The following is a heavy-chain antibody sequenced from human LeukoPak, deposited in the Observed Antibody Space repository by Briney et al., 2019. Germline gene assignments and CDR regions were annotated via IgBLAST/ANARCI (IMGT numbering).Heavy chain of an antibody. CDR1: GFTFSSHG. CDR3: AKDSDYYSRGWGEPNWFVP. J-gene: IGHJ5*02. D-gene: IGHD6-19*01. Sequence: PGGSLRLSCAASGFTFSSHGMHCVRQAPGKGLEWVAVISYDGSNKYYADSVKGRFTISRDNSKNTLYLQMDSLRAEDTAVYYCAKDSDYYSRGWGEPNWFVPWGQGTLVTVSS. CDR2: ISYDGSNK. V-gene: IGHV3-30*18.